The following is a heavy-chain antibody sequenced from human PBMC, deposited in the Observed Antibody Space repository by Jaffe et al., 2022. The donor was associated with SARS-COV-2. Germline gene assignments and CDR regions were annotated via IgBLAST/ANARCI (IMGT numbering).Heavy chain of an antibody. V-gene: IGHV3-30-3*01. CDR2: ISYDGSNK. CDR3: ARVGPTNDY. Sequence: QVQLVESGGGVVQPGRSLRLSCAASGFTFSSYAMHWVRQAPGKGLEWVAVISYDGSNKYYADSVKGRFTISRDNSKNTLYLQMNSLRAEDTAVYYCARVGPTNDYWGQGTLVTVSS. J-gene: IGHJ4*02. CDR1: GFTFSSYA.